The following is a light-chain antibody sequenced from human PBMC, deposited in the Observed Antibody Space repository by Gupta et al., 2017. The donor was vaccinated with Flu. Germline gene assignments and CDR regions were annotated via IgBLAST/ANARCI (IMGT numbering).Light chain of an antibody. CDR3: QQYDSYPPLT. CDR2: DAS. Sequence: STLSASLGDRVTITCRASQRISFYLAWYQQKPGNAPRLLIYDASTLQSGVPSRFSGSGSGTDFSLTISSLQSEDFATYYCQQYDSYPPLTFGGGTTVEIK. V-gene: IGKV1-8*01. CDR1: QRISFY. J-gene: IGKJ4*01.